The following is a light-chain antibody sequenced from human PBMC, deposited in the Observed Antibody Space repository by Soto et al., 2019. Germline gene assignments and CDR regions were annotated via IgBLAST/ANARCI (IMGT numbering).Light chain of an antibody. V-gene: IGKV1-39*01. Sequence: DIQMTQSPSSLSASVGDRVTITCRASQGVSAYLLWYQQRQGRAPKLLIYAASNLLSGVPSRFSGSGSGTNFNLANSSLQPDVLATYECQQSYKTPPTFGQGTQLETK. J-gene: IGKJ2*01. CDR3: QQSYKTPPT. CDR2: AAS. CDR1: QGVSAY.